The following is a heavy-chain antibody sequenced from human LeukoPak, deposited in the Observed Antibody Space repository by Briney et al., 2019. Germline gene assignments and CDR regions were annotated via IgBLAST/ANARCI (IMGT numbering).Heavy chain of an antibody. Sequence: GASVKVSCKAAGGTFSSYTISWVRQAPGQGLEWMGRIIPILGIANYAQKFQGRVTITADKSTSTAYMELSSQRSEDTAVYYCARARRTYQLLLSWFDPWGQGTLVTVSS. CDR2: IIPILGIA. CDR3: ARARRTYQLLLSWFDP. CDR1: GGTFSSYT. D-gene: IGHD2-2*01. J-gene: IGHJ5*02. V-gene: IGHV1-69*02.